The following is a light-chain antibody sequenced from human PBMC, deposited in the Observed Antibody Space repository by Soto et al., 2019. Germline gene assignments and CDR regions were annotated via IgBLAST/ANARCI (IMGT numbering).Light chain of an antibody. CDR2: EVR. V-gene: IGLV2-14*01. CDR1: NRDVGSYNL. J-gene: IGLJ1*01. CDR3: FSYTSSTAYV. Sequence: QSVLTQPASVSGSPGQSITIACTGTNRDVGSYNLVSWYQQRPGEAPKLIISEVRNRPSGISYRFTGSKSGNTASLTISGLQAEDEADYYCFSYTSSTAYVFGTGTKVTVL.